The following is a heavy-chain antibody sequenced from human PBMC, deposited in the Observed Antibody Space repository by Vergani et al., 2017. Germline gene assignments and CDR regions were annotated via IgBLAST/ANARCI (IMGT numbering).Heavy chain of an antibody. CDR2: IYTSGST. CDR3: ARDPNSQYSSGWYYFDY. V-gene: IGHV4-4*07. J-gene: IGHJ4*02. CDR1: GGSISSYY. Sequence: QVQLQESGPGLVKPSETLSLTCTVSGGSISSYYWGWIRQPAGKGLEWIGRIYTSGSTNYNPSLKSRVTMSVDTSKNQFSLKLSSVTAADTAVYYCARDPNSQYSSGWYYFDYWGQGTLVTVSS. D-gene: IGHD6-19*01.